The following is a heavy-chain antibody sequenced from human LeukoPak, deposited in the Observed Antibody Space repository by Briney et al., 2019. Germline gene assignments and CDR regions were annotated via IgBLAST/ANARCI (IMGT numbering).Heavy chain of an antibody. Sequence: ASVKVSCKASGYTFTSYGISWVRQAPGQGLEWMGWISAYNGNTTYAQKLQGRVTMTTDTSTSTAYMELRSLRSDDTAVYYCAREYGLLWFGEPRPQTEAAFDIWGQGTMVTVSS. J-gene: IGHJ3*02. V-gene: IGHV1-18*01. D-gene: IGHD3-10*01. CDR2: ISAYNGNT. CDR1: GYTFTSYG. CDR3: AREYGLLWFGEPRPQTEAAFDI.